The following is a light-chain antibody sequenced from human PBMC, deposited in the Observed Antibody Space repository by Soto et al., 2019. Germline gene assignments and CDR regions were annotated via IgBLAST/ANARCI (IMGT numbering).Light chain of an antibody. CDR2: DVS. CDR1: SSDVGGYNY. Sequence: QSVLTQPASVSGSPGQSITSSCTGTSSDVGGYNYVSWYQQHPGKAPKLMIYDVSNRPSGVSNRFSGSKSGNTASLTISGLQAEDEADYYCSSYTSSSTLGHVVFGGGTQLTVL. V-gene: IGLV2-14*01. J-gene: IGLJ2*01. CDR3: SSYTSSSTLGHVV.